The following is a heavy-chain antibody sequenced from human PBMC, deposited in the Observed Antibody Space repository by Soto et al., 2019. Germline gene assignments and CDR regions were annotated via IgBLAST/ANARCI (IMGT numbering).Heavy chain of an antibody. CDR2: IIPLYGTV. CDR3: ARVRVIRGVIPSHFGL. CDR1: GGTFNSYG. D-gene: IGHD3-10*01. V-gene: IGHV1-69*06. J-gene: IGHJ4*02. Sequence: QDHLAQSGAEVKKPGSSVTVSCKASGGTFNSYGISWVRQAPGQGLDWRGVIIPLYGTVKYAQTFQVRVSITADKSTSTAYMDLSSLRSDDTAVYYCARVRVIRGVIPSHFGLWGQGTLVTVSS.